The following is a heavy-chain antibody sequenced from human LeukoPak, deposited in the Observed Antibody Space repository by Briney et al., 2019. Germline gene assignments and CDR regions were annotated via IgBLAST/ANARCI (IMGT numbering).Heavy chain of an antibody. V-gene: IGHV3-30*18. D-gene: IGHD7-27*01. CDR3: AKAGANWGFWYYFDY. CDR2: ISYDGSNK. Sequence: GGSLGLSCAASGFTFRNYVIHWVRQAPGKGLEWVAVISYDGSNKYYADSVKGRFTISRDNSKNTLYLQMNSLRAEDTAVYYCAKAGANWGFWYYFDYWGQGTLVTVSS. J-gene: IGHJ4*02. CDR1: GFTFRNYV.